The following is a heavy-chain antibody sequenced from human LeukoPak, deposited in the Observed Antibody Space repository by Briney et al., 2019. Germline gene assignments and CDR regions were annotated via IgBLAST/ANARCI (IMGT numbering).Heavy chain of an antibody. CDR2: IYHSGST. D-gene: IGHD1-26*01. V-gene: IGHV4-38-2*02. CDR3: ARLSGSYPPGVIQY. CDR1: GYSISSGCN. J-gene: IGHJ1*01. Sequence: SETLSLTCTVSGYSISSGCNWGWIRQPPGKGLEWIGSIYHSGSTYYNPSLKSRVTISVDTSKNQFSLKLSSVTAADTAVYYCARLSGSYPPGVIQYWGQGTLVTVSS.